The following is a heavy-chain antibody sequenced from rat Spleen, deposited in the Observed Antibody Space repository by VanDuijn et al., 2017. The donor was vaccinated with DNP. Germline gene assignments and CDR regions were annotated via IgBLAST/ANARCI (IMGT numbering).Heavy chain of an antibody. CDR3: TTGSHDY. CDR2: ISPSGGST. J-gene: IGHJ2*01. Sequence: EVQLVESGGGLVQPGRSLKLSCAASGFTFSNYDMAWVRQAPTKGLEWVASISPSGGSTYYRDSVKGRFTVSRDNAKSTLYLQMDSLRSEDTATYYCTTGSHDYWGQGVMVTVSS. V-gene: IGHV5-27*01. CDR1: GFTFSNYD.